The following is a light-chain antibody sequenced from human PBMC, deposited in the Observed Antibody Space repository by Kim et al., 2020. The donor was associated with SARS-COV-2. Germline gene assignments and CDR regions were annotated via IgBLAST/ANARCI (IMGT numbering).Light chain of an antibody. V-gene: IGKV3-20*01. CDR2: NGS. J-gene: IGKJ4*01. CDR3: QQYVNSPFT. Sequence: EIVLTQSPGTLSLSPGEGATLSCRASQNVLSAYLAWYQQKPGQAPRLVIYNGSDRPTGIPDRFSGRGSGTDFTLSISRLQPEDFAVYYCQQYVNSPFTFGGGTKLEI. CDR1: QNVLSAY.